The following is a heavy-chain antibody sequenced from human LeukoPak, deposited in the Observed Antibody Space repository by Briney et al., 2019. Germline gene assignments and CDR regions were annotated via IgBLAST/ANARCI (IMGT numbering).Heavy chain of an antibody. Sequence: SETLSLTCAVYGGSFSSYYCSWIRQPPGEGLEWIGEINHCGSTNYNPSLKSRVTISVDTSKNQFSLKLSSVTAADTAVYYCASSRRAYDSSGFSAVRYYFDYWGQGTLATVSS. D-gene: IGHD3-22*01. CDR3: ASSRRAYDSSGFSAVRYYFDY. CDR2: INHCGST. J-gene: IGHJ4*02. V-gene: IGHV4-34*01. CDR1: GGSFSSYY.